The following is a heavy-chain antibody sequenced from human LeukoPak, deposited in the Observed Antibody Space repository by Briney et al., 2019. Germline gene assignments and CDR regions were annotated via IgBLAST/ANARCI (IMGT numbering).Heavy chain of an antibody. D-gene: IGHD3-16*01. CDR2: ISSSSSTI. CDR3: ARGRQLGSLGY. J-gene: IGHJ4*02. Sequence: GGSLRLSCAASGFTFSSYGMTWVRQAPGKGLEWVSYISSSSSTIYYADSVKGRFTISRDNAKNSLYLQMNSLRAEDTAVYYCARGRQLGSLGYWGQGTLVTVSS. V-gene: IGHV3-48*01. CDR1: GFTFSSYG.